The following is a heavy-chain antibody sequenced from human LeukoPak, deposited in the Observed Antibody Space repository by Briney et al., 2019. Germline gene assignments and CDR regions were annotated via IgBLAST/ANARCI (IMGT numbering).Heavy chain of an antibody. J-gene: IGHJ3*02. D-gene: IGHD2-8*02. CDR3: ARRAGPGPIDAFDI. CDR2: ISYDGSNK. V-gene: IGHV3-30-3*01. CDR1: GFTFSSYA. Sequence: PGGSLRLSCAASGFTFSSYAMHWVRQAPGKGLEWVAVISYDGSNKYYADSVKGRFTISRDNSKNTLYLQMNSLRAEDTAVYYCARRAGPGPIDAFDIWGQGTMVTVSS.